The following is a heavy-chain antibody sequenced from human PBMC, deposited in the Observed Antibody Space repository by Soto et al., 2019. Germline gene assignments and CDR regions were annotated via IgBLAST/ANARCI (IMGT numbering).Heavy chain of an antibody. Sequence: PGESLKISCKGSGYSFTSYWIGWVRQMPGKGLEWMGIIYPGDSDTRYSPSFQGQVAISADKSISTAYLQWSSLQASDTAMYYCASLRPGLIQLWSLGASDYWGQGALVTVSS. CDR3: ASLRPGLIQLWSLGASDY. D-gene: IGHD5-18*01. CDR2: IYPGDSDT. V-gene: IGHV5-51*01. CDR1: GYSFTSYW. J-gene: IGHJ4*02.